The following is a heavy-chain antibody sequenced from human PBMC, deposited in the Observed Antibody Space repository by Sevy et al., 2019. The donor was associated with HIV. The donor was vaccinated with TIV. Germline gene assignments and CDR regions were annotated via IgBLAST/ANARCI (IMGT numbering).Heavy chain of an antibody. J-gene: IGHJ6*02. CDR1: GGSISSGDYY. V-gene: IGHV4-30-4*01. CDR2: IYYSGST. CDR3: ARARITMIVVVIHYYYYGMDV. Sequence: SETLSLTCTVSGGSISSGDYYWSWIRQPPGKGLEWIGYIYYSGSTYYNPSLKSRVTISVDTSKNLFSLKLSSVTAADTAVYYCARARITMIVVVIHYYYYGMDVWGQGTTVTVSS. D-gene: IGHD3-22*01.